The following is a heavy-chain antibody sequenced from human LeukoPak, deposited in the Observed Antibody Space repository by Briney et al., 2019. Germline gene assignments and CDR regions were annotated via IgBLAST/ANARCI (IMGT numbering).Heavy chain of an antibody. CDR3: ARRVSSAYGWFDP. CDR2: IYYSGST. D-gene: IGHD6-19*01. Sequence: SETLSLTCTVSGGSISSSSYYWGWIRQPPGKGLEWIGSIYYSGSTYYNPSLKSRVTISVDTSKNQFSLKLSSVTAADTAVYYCARRVSSAYGWFDPWGQGTLVTVSS. CDR1: GGSISSSSYY. J-gene: IGHJ5*02. V-gene: IGHV4-39*07.